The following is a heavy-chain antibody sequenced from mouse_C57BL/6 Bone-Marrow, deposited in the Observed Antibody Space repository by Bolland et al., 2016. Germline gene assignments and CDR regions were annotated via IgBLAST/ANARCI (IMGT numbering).Heavy chain of an antibody. CDR2: GST. V-gene: IGHV5-2*01. D-gene: IGHD3-2*02. Sequence: GSTYYPDTMERRFIISRDNTKKTLYLQMSSLRSEDTALYYCARHSLGYPAWFAYWGQGTLV. CDR3: ARHSLGYPAWFAY. J-gene: IGHJ3*01.